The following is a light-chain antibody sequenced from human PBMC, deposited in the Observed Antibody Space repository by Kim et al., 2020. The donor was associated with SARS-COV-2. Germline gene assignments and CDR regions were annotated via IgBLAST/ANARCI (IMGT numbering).Light chain of an antibody. J-gene: IGLJ2*01. CDR2: ASH. Sequence: GQWFTISCSGGTSNIGSKAVNWYQQLPGTAPKLLIYASHQRPSGVPDRFSGSKSGTSASLAIRGLRSEDEADYLCAAWDDRLNSPIFGGGTQLTVL. CDR1: TSNIGSKA. CDR3: AAWDDRLNSPI. V-gene: IGLV1-44*01.